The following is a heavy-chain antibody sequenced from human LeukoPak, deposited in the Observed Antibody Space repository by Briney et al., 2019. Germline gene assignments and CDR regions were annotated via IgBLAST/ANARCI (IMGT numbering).Heavy chain of an antibody. D-gene: IGHD3-22*01. CDR2: IYYSGST. Sequence: PSETLSLTCTVSGGSISSGGYYWSWIRQHPGTGLEWIGYIYYSGSTYYNPSLKSRVTISVDTSKNQLSLKLSSVTAADTAVYYCARLYDSSGYPGAFDYWGQGTLVTVSS. V-gene: IGHV4-31*03. CDR3: ARLYDSSGYPGAFDY. CDR1: GGSISSGGYY. J-gene: IGHJ4*02.